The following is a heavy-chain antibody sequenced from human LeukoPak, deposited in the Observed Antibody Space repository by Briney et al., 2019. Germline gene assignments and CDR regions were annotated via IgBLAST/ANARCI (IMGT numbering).Heavy chain of an antibody. CDR3: ARAGKSITMIVVVGAFDI. CDR2: INPSGGST. CDR1: GYTFTSYY. Sequence: GASVKVSCKASGYTFTSYYMHWVRQAPGQGPEWMGIINPSGGSTSYAQKFQGRVTMTRDTSTSTVYMELSSLRSEDTAVYYCARAGKSITMIVVVGAFDIWGQGTMVTVSS. D-gene: IGHD3-22*01. V-gene: IGHV1-46*01. J-gene: IGHJ3*02.